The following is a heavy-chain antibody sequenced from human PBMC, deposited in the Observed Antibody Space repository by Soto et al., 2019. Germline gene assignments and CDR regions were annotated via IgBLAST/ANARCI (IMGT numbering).Heavy chain of an antibody. CDR1: GFTFSSYS. V-gene: IGHV3-21*01. Sequence: EVQLVESGGGLVKPGGSLRLSCAASGFTFSSYSMNWVRQAPGKGLEWVSSISSSSTYIYYADSVKGRFTISRDNAKNALYLKMTGLRAEDTAVYYGARDSSTWLDCFDPCGQGTLLTVSS. CDR3: ARDSSTWLDCFDP. J-gene: IGHJ5*02. D-gene: IGHD6-13*01. CDR2: ISSSSTYI.